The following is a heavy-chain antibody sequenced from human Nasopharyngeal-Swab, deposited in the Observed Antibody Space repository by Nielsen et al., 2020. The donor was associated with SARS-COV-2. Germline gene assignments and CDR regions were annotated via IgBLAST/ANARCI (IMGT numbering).Heavy chain of an antibody. CDR2: IHSSGST. Sequence: SETLSLTCTVSGGTVSGGSIGSYYWSWIRQPPGKGLEWIGYIHSSGSTKYNPSLKSRVTISVDTSKNQFSLKLSSVTAADTAVYYCAREYYDILTGYSRFEYWGQGTLVTVSS. V-gene: IGHV4-61*01. D-gene: IGHD3-9*01. CDR1: GGTVSGGSIGSYY. J-gene: IGHJ4*02. CDR3: AREYYDILTGYSRFEY.